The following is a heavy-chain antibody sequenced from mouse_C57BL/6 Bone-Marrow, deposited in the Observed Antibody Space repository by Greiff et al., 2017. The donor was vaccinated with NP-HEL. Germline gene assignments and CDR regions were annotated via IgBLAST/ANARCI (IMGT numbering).Heavy chain of an antibody. J-gene: IGHJ4*01. V-gene: IGHV1-15*01. Sequence: VQLQQSGAELVRPGASVTLSCKASGYTFTDYEMHWVKQTPVHGLEWIGAIDPETGGTAYNQKFKGKAILTADKSSSTAYMELRSLTSEDSAGYYWTTEGWDYRYYYAMDYWGQGTSVTVSS. D-gene: IGHD3-3*01. CDR1: GYTFTDYE. CDR2: IDPETGGT. CDR3: TTEGWDYRYYYAMDY.